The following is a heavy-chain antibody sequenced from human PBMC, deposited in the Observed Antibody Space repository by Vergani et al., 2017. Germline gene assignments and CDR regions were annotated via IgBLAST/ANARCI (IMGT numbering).Heavy chain of an antibody. J-gene: IGHJ4*02. CDR1: GISLSNARMG. Sequence: QVTSKESGPVLVKPTETLTLICTVSGISLSNARMGVSWIRQPPGKALEWLAHIVSNDEKSYSPSLKTRLTISEETSRSQVVLTMTNMGPVDTATYYFARIQLLLVPTTMWGGLDSWGQGTLVTVSS. D-gene: IGHD2-2*01. V-gene: IGHV2-26*01. CDR2: IVSNDEK. CDR3: ARIQLLLVPTTMWGGLDS.